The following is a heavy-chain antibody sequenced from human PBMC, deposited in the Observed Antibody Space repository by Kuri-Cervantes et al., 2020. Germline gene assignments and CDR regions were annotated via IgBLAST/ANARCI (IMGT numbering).Heavy chain of an antibody. V-gene: IGHV3-30-3*02. CDR2: ISYDGSNK. J-gene: IGHJ4*02. CDR3: AKNSVSAAGDF. Sequence: GESLKISCAASGFTFSSYAMHWVRQAPGKGLEWVAVISYDGSNKYYADSVKGRFTISRDNSKNTLYLQMNSLRADDTAVYYCAKNSVSAAGDFWGQGTLVTVSS. D-gene: IGHD6-13*01. CDR1: GFTFSSYA.